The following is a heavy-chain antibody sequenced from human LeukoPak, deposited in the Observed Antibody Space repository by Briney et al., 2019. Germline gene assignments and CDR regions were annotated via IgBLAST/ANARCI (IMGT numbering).Heavy chain of an antibody. Sequence: PGGSLRLSCAASGFTFRSYSMNWVRQAPGKGLEWVSYISSSSRTIYYADSVKGRFTISRDNAKNSLYLQMNSLRAEDTAVYYCARDHYGDYGVDYWGQGTLVTVSS. CDR2: ISSSSRTI. D-gene: IGHD4-17*01. V-gene: IGHV3-48*01. CDR1: GFTFRSYS. J-gene: IGHJ4*02. CDR3: ARDHYGDYGVDY.